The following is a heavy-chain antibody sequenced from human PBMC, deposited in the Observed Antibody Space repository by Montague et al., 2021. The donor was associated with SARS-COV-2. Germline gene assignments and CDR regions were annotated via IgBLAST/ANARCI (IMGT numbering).Heavy chain of an antibody. D-gene: IGHD3-3*01. J-gene: IGHJ3*02. CDR1: GFTFSSYE. V-gene: IGHV3-48*03. Sequence: SLRLSCAASGFTFSSYEMNWVRQAPGKGLEWVSYVSSSGSTIYYSDSVKGRFTISRDNAKDSLYLQMNSLRAEDTAVYYCARVAYDCWSGLSLGAFDIWGQGTMVTVSS. CDR2: VSSSGSTI. CDR3: ARVAYDCWSGLSLGAFDI.